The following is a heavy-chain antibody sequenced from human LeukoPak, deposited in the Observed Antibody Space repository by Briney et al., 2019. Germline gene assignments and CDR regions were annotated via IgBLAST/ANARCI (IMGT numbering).Heavy chain of an antibody. V-gene: IGHV4-4*07. J-gene: IGHJ6*02. CDR1: GGSISSYY. CDR2: IYTSGST. CDR3: ARGVNDFWSGYYYYGMDV. D-gene: IGHD3-3*01. Sequence: SETLSLTCTVSGGSISSYYWSWIRQPAGKGLEWIGRIYTSGSTNCNPSLKSRVTMSVDTSKNQFSLKLSSVTAADTAVYYCARGVNDFWSGYYYYGMDVWGQGTTVTVSS.